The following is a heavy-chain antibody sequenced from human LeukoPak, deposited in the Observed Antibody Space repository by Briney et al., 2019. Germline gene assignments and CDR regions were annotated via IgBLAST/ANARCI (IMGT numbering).Heavy chain of an antibody. J-gene: IGHJ4*02. CDR1: GFTFSDYY. Sequence: PGGSLRLSCAASGFTFSDYYMSWIRQAPGKGLEWVSAISGSGGTTYYADSVKGRFTISRDNSKNTLYLQMDSLRADDTAVYYCARKGSVGPYFDYWGQGTLVTVSS. CDR2: ISGSGGTT. D-gene: IGHD6-19*01. CDR3: ARKGSVGPYFDY. V-gene: IGHV3-23*01.